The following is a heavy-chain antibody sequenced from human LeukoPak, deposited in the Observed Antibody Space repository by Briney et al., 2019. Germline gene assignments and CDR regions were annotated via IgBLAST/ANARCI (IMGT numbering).Heavy chain of an antibody. CDR3: ARGSGRGGYYYPSSYYYYGMDV. CDR1: GGSISSGGHS. J-gene: IGHJ6*02. Sequence: SQTLSLTCAVSGGSISSGGHSWSWIRQPPGKGLEWIGYIYHSGSTYYNPSLKSRVTISVDRSKNQFSLKLSSVTAADTAVYYCARGSGRGGYYYPSSYYYYGMDVWGQGTTVTVSS. D-gene: IGHD3-22*01. CDR2: IYHSGST. V-gene: IGHV4-30-2*01.